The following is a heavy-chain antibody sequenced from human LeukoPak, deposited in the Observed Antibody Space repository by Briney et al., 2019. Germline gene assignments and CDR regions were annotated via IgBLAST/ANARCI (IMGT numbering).Heavy chain of an antibody. D-gene: IGHD2-21*02. Sequence: PGGSLRLSCAASGFTVSSNYMSWVRQAPGKGLEWVGHIKSKTDGGTTDYAAPVKGRSTISRDDSKNTLYLQMNSLKTEDTAVYYCTTHIVVVTATLDAFDIWGQGTMVTVSS. J-gene: IGHJ3*02. CDR2: IKSKTDGGTT. CDR1: GFTVSSNY. CDR3: TTHIVVVTATLDAFDI. V-gene: IGHV3-15*01.